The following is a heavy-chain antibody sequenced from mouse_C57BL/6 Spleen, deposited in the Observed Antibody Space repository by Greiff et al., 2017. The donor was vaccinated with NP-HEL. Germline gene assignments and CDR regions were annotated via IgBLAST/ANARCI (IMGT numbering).Heavy chain of an antibody. V-gene: IGHV1-47*01. D-gene: IGHD4-1*01. CDR2: FHPYNDDT. Sequence: VQLQESGAELVKPGASAKMSCKASGYTFTTYPIEWMKQNHGKSLEWIGNFHPYNDDTKYNEKFKGKATLTVEKSSSTVYLELSRLTSDDSAVYYCARRVGRSYWYFDVWGTGTTVTVSS. J-gene: IGHJ1*03. CDR3: ARRVGRSYWYFDV. CDR1: GYTFTTYP.